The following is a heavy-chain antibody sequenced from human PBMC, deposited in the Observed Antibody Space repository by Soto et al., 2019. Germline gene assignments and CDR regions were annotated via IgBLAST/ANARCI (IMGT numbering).Heavy chain of an antibody. Sequence: SETLSLTCTVSGGSISSYYWSWIRQPPGKELEWIGYIYYIGSTDYNPSLKSRVTIAVDTSKNQFSLKLSSVTAADTAVYYCARVRGNQLLGWFDPWGQGTLVTVSS. V-gene: IGHV4-59*08. D-gene: IGHD2-2*01. J-gene: IGHJ5*02. CDR1: GGSISSYY. CDR3: ARVRGNQLLGWFDP. CDR2: IYYIGST.